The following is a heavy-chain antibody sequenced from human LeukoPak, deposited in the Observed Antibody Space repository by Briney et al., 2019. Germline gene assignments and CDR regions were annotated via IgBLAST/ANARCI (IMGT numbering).Heavy chain of an antibody. D-gene: IGHD4-17*01. CDR1: GGSISSYY. J-gene: IGHJ3*02. V-gene: IGHV4-59*08. CDR3: AGTDYAAPAFDI. Sequence: SETLSLTCTVSGGSISSYYWSWIRQPPGKGLEWIGYIYYSGSTNYNPSLKSRVTISVDTSKNQFSLKLSSVTAADTAVYYCAGTDYAAPAFDIWGQGTMVTVSS. CDR2: IYYSGST.